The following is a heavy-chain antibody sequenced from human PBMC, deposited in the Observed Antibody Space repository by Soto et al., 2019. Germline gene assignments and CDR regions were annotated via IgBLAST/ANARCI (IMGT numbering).Heavy chain of an antibody. J-gene: IGHJ6*02. CDR3: ARHSSGWDYYYYYGMDV. Sequence: SETLSLTCTVSGGSISSSSYYWGWIRQPPGKGLEWIGSIYYSGSTYYNPTLKSRVTISVDTSKNQFSLKLSSVTAADTAVYYCARHSSGWDYYYYYGMDVWGQGTTVTVSS. CDR1: GGSISSSSYY. CDR2: IYYSGST. D-gene: IGHD6-19*01. V-gene: IGHV4-39*01.